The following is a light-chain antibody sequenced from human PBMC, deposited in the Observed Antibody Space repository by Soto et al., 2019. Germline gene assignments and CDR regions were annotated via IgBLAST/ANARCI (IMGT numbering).Light chain of an antibody. V-gene: IGKV3-20*01. CDR1: QSVSNAY. CDR2: GAS. Sequence: ELVLTQSPGTLSLSPRERATLSCRASQSVSNAYLAWYQHKVGQSPRLLIYGASNRAPGIPDRFSGSGSGTDFTLTISRLEPEDFAVYYCQQYAASPRTFGQGTQVEVK. CDR3: QQYAASPRT. J-gene: IGKJ1*01.